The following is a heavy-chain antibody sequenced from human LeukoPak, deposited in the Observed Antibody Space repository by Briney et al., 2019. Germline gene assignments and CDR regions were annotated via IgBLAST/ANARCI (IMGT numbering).Heavy chain of an antibody. CDR1: GFTFSNYG. V-gene: IGHV3-33*01. Sequence: GGSLRLSCAASGFTFSNYGMHWVRQAPGKGLEWVAVIWNDGSSKYYADSVKGRFTVSRDNSKNTLYLQMNTLRAEDTAVYYCARDRSAYGDYADYWGQGTLVTVSS. CDR3: ARDRSAYGDYADY. CDR2: IWNDGSSK. J-gene: IGHJ4*02. D-gene: IGHD4-17*01.